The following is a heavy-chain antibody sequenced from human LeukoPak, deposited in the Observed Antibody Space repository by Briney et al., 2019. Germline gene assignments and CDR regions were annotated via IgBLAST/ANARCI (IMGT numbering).Heavy chain of an antibody. J-gene: IGHJ4*02. D-gene: IGHD3-9*01. CDR1: GFTFSSYS. V-gene: IGHV3-21*01. CDR3: ARVKRYFASLDY. Sequence: GGSLRLSCAASGFTFSSYSMNWVRQAPGKGLQWVSSITSSSSYIYYADSVKGRFTISRDNAKNSLYLQMNSLRAEDTAVYYCARVKRYFASLDYWGQGTLVTVSS. CDR2: ITSSSSYI.